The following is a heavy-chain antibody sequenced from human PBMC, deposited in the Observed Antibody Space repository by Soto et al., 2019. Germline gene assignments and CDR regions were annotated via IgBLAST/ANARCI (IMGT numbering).Heavy chain of an antibody. CDR1: GGSFSGYY. D-gene: IGHD6-6*01. Sequence: QVQLQQWGAGLLKPSETLSLTCAVYGGSFSGYYWSWIRQPPVKVLEWIGEINHSGSTNYNPCLKSRATISVDTSKTQFSRKPSSVTAAVTAVYYCARVLRVAARPGFVDNWFDPCGQGTLVTVSS. V-gene: IGHV4-34*01. J-gene: IGHJ5*02. CDR2: INHSGST. CDR3: ARVLRVAARPGFVDNWFDP.